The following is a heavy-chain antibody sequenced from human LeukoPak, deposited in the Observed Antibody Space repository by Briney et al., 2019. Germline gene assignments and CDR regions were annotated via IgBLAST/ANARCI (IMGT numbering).Heavy chain of an antibody. CDR1: GFTFSNYD. CDR3: VRDQTIDSRAGPSDPFDV. Sequence: PGGSLRLSCAASGFTFSNYDMHWVRQTRGGGLEWVSGIGTLADTFYPDSAKGRFTISRDNAKNSLYLQMNSLRADDTAVYYCVRDQTIDSRAGPSDPFDVWGQGTMVTVSP. V-gene: IGHV3-13*01. CDR2: IGTLADT. J-gene: IGHJ3*01. D-gene: IGHD3-3*01.